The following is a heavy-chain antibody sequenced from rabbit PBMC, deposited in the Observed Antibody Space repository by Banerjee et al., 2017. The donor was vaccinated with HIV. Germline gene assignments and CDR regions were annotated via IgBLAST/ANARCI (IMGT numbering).Heavy chain of an antibody. CDR3: ARDQWSSIGSSSHNL. V-gene: IGHV1S45*01. CDR2: IYAGSGST. Sequence: EESGGDLVKPEGSLTLTCTASGFSFSSSYWICWVRQAPGKGLEWIGCIYAGSGSTDYASWAKGRFTISKTSSTTVTLQMTSLPAADTATYFCARDQWSSIGSSSHNLWGPGTLVTVS. J-gene: IGHJ4*01. D-gene: IGHD8-1*01. CDR1: GFSFSSSYW.